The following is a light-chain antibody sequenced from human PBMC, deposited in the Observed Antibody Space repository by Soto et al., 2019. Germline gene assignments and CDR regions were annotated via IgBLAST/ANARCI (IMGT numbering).Light chain of an antibody. Sequence: EIVLTQSPGTLSLSPGERATLSCRASQSVSSSYLAWYQQKPGQAPRLLIYGASSRATGIPDRFSGSGSGTDFTLTISRLEPEDFAVYYCQQYGSSPGFTVGRGTKVDIK. J-gene: IGKJ3*01. V-gene: IGKV3-20*01. CDR3: QQYGSSPGFT. CDR2: GAS. CDR1: QSVSSSY.